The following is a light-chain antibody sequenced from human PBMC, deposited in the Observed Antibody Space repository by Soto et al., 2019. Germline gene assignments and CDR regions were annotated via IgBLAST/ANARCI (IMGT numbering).Light chain of an antibody. CDR3: MQALQTPLT. CDR1: QSLLHSNGYNY. Sequence: DIVMTQSPLSLPVTPGEPASISCRSSQSLLHSNGYNYLDWYLQKPGQSPQLLIYSGSNRASGVPDRFSGSGSRTDVTLKISRVEAEDVGVYFWMQALQTPLTFGGGTKVEIE. CDR2: SGS. V-gene: IGKV2-28*01. J-gene: IGKJ4*01.